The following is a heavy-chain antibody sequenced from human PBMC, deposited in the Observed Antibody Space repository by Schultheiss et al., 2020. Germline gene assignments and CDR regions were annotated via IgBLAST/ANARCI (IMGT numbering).Heavy chain of an antibody. CDR3: ARRSGYDSEFDY. CDR1: GFTFSSYD. Sequence: GESLKISCAASGFTFSSYDMHWVRQATGKGLEWVSAIGTAGDTYYPGSVKGRFTISRENAKNSLYLQMNSLRAGDTAVYYCARRSGYDSEFDYWGQGTLVTVSS. J-gene: IGHJ4*02. D-gene: IGHD5-12*01. CDR2: IGTAGDT. V-gene: IGHV3-13*01.